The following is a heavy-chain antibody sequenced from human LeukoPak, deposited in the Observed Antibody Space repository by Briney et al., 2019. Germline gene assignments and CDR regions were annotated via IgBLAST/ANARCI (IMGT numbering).Heavy chain of an antibody. V-gene: IGHV4-59*12. CDR3: ARDGLGPYCGGNCFSHDAFDI. Sequence: PSETLSLTCAVSGDSISGSYWSWIRQPPGKGLEWIGFLSYSGTTSYNPSLKSRLTISGDTSRNQFSLKLSSVTAADTAVYYCARDGLGPYCGGNCFSHDAFDIWGQGTMVTVSS. D-gene: IGHD2-21*01. CDR2: LSYSGTT. CDR1: GDSISGSY. J-gene: IGHJ3*02.